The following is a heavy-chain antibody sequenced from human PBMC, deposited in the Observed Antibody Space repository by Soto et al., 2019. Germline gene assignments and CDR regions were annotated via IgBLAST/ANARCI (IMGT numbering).Heavy chain of an antibody. V-gene: IGHV4-34*01. J-gene: IGHJ6*02. CDR2: INHSGST. CDR1: GGSFSEDY. Sequence: LSETLSLTCPVYGGSFSEDYWSWIRQPPGKRLEWIGEINHSGSTNYNPSLKSRVTISVDTSKNQFSLKLSSVTAADTAVYYCARGITMVRGAVLGYYYYYGMDVWGQGTTVT. D-gene: IGHD3-10*01. CDR3: ARGITMVRGAVLGYYYYYGMDV.